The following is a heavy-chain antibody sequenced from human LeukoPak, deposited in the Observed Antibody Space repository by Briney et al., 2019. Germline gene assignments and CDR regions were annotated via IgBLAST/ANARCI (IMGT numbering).Heavy chain of an antibody. D-gene: IGHD6-13*01. V-gene: IGHV4-34*01. J-gene: IGHJ4*02. CDR3: ARVERIAAAY. CDR1: DVSYRGYY. CDR2: IDHSGST. Sequence: PSETLSLICAVYDVSYRGYYWSWIRQPRGKGLEGIGEIDHSGSTTHNPSLKSRVAITVETSKIQFSLNLRSVTGADTADYYCARVERIAAAYWGQGTLVTVSS.